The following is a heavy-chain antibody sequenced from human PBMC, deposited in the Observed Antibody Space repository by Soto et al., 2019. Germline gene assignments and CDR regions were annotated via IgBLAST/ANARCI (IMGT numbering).Heavy chain of an antibody. J-gene: IGHJ3*02. CDR2: IRDRTNGYAT. Sequence: EVQLVDSGGGLVQPGGSLRLSCAASGFSISGSGIHWVRQASGKGLEWVARIRDRTNGYATGFAASVQGRFSISRDDSKNTAFLQMNSLNAEDTAVYDCTRVDAPGDRAFDIWGQGTMVTVSS. V-gene: IGHV3-73*01. CDR3: TRVDAPGDRAFDI. CDR1: GFSISGSG.